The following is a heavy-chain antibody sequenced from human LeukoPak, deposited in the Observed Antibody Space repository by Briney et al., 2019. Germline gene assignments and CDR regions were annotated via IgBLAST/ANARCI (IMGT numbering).Heavy chain of an antibody. CDR2: IYHTGST. V-gene: IGHV4-59*02. J-gene: IGHJ3*02. CDR3: ARQYGDYAFDI. D-gene: IGHD4-17*01. CDR1: GGSVSDYY. Sequence: SETLSLTCTISGGSVSDYYWSWIRQSPGKGLEWIGYIYHTGSTSYSPSLKSRVTISADTSQNQFSLKLSSVTAADTAVYYCARQYGDYAFDIWGQGTMVTVSS.